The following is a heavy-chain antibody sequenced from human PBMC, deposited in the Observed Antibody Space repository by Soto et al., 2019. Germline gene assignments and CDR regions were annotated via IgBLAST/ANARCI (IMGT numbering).Heavy chain of an antibody. CDR2: FDPEDGET. J-gene: IGHJ6*02. CDR1: GYTLTELS. V-gene: IGHV1-24*01. D-gene: IGHD7-27*01. CDR3: ATVSTGDRGYYYYGMDV. Sequence: VASVKVSCKVSGYTLTELSMHWVRQAPGKGLEWMGGFDPEDGETIYAQKFQGRVTMTEDTSTDTAYMELSSLRSEDTAVYYCATVSTGDRGYYYYGMDVWGQGTTVTVSS.